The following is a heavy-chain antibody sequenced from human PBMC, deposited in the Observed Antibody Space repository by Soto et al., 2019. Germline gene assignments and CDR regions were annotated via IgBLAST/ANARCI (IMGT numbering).Heavy chain of an antibody. D-gene: IGHD3-22*01. J-gene: IGHJ5*02. CDR2: ISGSGGST. CDR1: GFTFSSYA. CDR3: AKSHYYDSSGYYPNWFDP. V-gene: IGHV3-23*01. Sequence: GGSLRLSCAASGFTFSSYAMSWVRQAPGKGLEWVSAISGSGGSTYYADSVKGRFTISRDNSKNTLYLQMNSLRAEDTAVYYCAKSHYYDSSGYYPNWFDPWGQGTLVTVSS.